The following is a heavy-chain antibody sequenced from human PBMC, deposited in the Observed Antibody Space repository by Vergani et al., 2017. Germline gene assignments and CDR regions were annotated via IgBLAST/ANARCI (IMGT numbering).Heavy chain of an antibody. CDR1: GGSVSSGSYY. V-gene: IGHV4-61*01. CDR2: IYYSGST. J-gene: IGHJ4*02. CDR3: AIRVHYDCWSGYYDSYFDY. Sequence: QVQLQESGPGLVKPSETLSLTCTVSGGSVSSGSYYWSWIRQPPGKGLEWIGYIYYSGSTNYNPSLKSRVTISVDTSKNQFSLKLSAVTAADTAVYYCAIRVHYDCWSGYYDSYFDYWGQGTLVTVSS. D-gene: IGHD3-3*01.